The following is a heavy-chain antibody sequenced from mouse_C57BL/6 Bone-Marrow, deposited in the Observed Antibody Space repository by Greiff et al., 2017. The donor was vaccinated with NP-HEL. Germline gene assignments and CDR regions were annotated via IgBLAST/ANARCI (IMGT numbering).Heavy chain of an antibody. CDR1: GFSLTSYG. V-gene: IGHV2-6*01. CDR2: IWGVGST. CDR3: AILYYGSSYGYFDV. Sequence: QVQLQQSGPGLVAPSQSLSITCTVSGFSLTSYGVDWVRQSPGKGLEWLGVIWGVGSTNYNSALKSRLSISKDNSKSQVFLKMNSLQTDDTAMYYCAILYYGSSYGYFDVWGTGTTVTVSS. J-gene: IGHJ1*03. D-gene: IGHD1-1*01.